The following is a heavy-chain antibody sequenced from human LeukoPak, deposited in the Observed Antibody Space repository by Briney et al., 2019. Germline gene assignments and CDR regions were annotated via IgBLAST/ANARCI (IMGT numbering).Heavy chain of an antibody. V-gene: IGHV3-23*01. CDR1: GFTFSSYA. Sequence: GGSLRLSCAASGFTFSSYAMSWVRQAPGKGLEWVSAICGSGGSTYYADSVKGRFTISRDNSKNTLYLQMNSLRAEDTAVYYCAKDRPTFYYYDSSGYPYSAFDYWGQGTLVTVSS. D-gene: IGHD3-22*01. J-gene: IGHJ4*02. CDR3: AKDRPTFYYYDSSGYPYSAFDY. CDR2: ICGSGGST.